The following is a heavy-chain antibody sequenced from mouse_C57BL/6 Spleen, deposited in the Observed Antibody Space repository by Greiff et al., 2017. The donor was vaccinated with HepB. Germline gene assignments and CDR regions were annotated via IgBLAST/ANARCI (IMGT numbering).Heavy chain of an antibody. V-gene: IGHV1-39*01. CDR3: ARSYYYGSYYYAMDY. CDR2: INPNYGTT. Sequence: EVQLQESGPELVKPGASVKISCKASGYSFTDYNMNWVKQSNGKSLEWIGVINPNYGTTSYNQKFKGKATLTVDQSSSTAYMQLNSLTSEDSAVYYCARSYYYGSYYYAMDYWGQGTSVTVSS. J-gene: IGHJ4*01. CDR1: GYSFTDYN. D-gene: IGHD1-1*01.